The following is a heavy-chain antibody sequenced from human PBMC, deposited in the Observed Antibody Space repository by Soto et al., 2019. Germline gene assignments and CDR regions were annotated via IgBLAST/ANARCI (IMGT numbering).Heavy chain of an antibody. J-gene: IGHJ4*02. Sequence: QVQLVQSGTEMKKPGASVKVSCTASGYTFTAYGINWVRQAPGQGLEWMGWISTYNGNTNYAQRLQGRVTMTTDTSTRTAYMELRSLQSDDTAVYYCARTHGELRGSGSNEYWGQGTLVTVSS. V-gene: IGHV1-18*01. CDR3: ARTHGELRGSGSNEY. CDR2: ISTYNGNT. CDR1: GYTFTAYG. D-gene: IGHD3-10*01.